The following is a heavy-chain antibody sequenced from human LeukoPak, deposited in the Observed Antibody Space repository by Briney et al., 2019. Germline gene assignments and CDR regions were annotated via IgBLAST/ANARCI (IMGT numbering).Heavy chain of an antibody. CDR1: GFTFNSYW. J-gene: IGHJ4*02. Sequence: GGSLRLSCAASGFTFNSYWMSWVRQPPGKGLEGVANIKQDGSEEYYVDSVKGRFTISRDNAKNSLILQMNSMRAEDTAVYYCAKDFDSRSRVKSFDYWGQGTLVTVSS. V-gene: IGHV3-7*01. CDR2: IKQDGSEE. D-gene: IGHD2-15*01. CDR3: AKDFDSRSRVKSFDY.